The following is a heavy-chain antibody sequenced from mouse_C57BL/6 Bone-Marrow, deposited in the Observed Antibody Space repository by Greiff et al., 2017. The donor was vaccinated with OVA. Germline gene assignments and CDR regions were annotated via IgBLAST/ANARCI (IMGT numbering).Heavy chain of an antibody. CDR2: ISGGGGNT. CDR3: ARQGEASWDSFAY. J-gene: IGHJ3*01. CDR1: GFTFSSYT. D-gene: IGHD4-1*01. V-gene: IGHV5-9*01. Sequence: EVKVVESGGGLVKPGGSLKLSCAASGFTFSSYTMSWVRQTPEKRLEWVATISGGGGNTYYPDSVKGRFTISRDNAKNTLYLQMSSLRSEDTALYYGARQGEASWDSFAYWGQGTLVTVSA.